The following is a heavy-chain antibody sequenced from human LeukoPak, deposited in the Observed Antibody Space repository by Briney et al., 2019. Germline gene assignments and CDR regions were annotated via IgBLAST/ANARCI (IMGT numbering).Heavy chain of an antibody. CDR3: TTVGIWFRHQGFDY. J-gene: IGHJ4*02. V-gene: IGHV3-15*01. CDR1: RFTFTNAW. Sequence: GGSLRLSCAVSRFTFTNAWMTWVRQAPGKGLEWVGRIKGKIDGGATDYAAPVKDRFTISRDDSKNTLYLQMNSLKTEDTAVYYCTTVGIWFRHQGFDYWGQGTLVTVSS. D-gene: IGHD3-10*01. CDR2: IKGKIDGGAT.